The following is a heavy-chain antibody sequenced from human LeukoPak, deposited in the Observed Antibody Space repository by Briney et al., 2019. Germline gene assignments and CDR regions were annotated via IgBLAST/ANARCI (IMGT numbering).Heavy chain of an antibody. Sequence: ASVKVSCKASGYTFTSYDINWVRQATGQGLEWMGWMNPNSGNTGYAQKFQGRVTMTRNTSISTAYMELSSLRSEDTAVYYCARGQTMTTVTTLQGYWGQGTLVTVSS. V-gene: IGHV1-8*01. J-gene: IGHJ4*02. CDR3: ARGQTMTTVTTLQGY. CDR1: GYTFTSYD. CDR2: MNPNSGNT. D-gene: IGHD4-17*01.